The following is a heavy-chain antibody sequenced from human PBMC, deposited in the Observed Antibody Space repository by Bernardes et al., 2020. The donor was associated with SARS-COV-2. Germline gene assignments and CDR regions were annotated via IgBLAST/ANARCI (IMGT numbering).Heavy chain of an antibody. Sequence: GGSLPLSCAASGFTFSRYWMHWVRHTPGKGLEWVSAISCSGDSTYYADSVKGRFTISRDNSKNTLYLQMNSLRAEDTAVYYCAKSVAARPYYYYGMDVWGQGTTVTVSS. D-gene: IGHD6-6*01. V-gene: IGHV3-23*01. CDR2: ISCSGDST. CDR1: GFTFSRYW. CDR3: AKSVAARPYYYYGMDV. J-gene: IGHJ6*02.